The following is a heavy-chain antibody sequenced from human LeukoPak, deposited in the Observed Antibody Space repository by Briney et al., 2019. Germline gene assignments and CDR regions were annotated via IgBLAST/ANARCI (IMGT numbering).Heavy chain of an antibody. Sequence: SETLSLTCTVSGGSITSSGFYWGWIRQPPGRGLEWIGSIYYSGSTYYNPSLKSRVTISVDTSKNQFSLKVSSVTATDTAVYYCARLPPNRFDYVWGSYRPPFDYWGQGTLVTVSS. J-gene: IGHJ4*02. CDR1: GGSITSSGFY. D-gene: IGHD3-16*02. V-gene: IGHV4-39*01. CDR2: IYYSGST. CDR3: ARLPPNRFDYVWGSYRPPFDY.